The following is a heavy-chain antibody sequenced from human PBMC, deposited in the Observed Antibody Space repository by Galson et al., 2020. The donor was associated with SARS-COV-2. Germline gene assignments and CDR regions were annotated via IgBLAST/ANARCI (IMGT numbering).Heavy chain of an antibody. Sequence: GGSLRLSCVASGFTFSNYGMHWARQAPGKGLEWVAVISYDGSNKYYADSVKGRFTISRDNYKNTLNLQMNSLRAEDTAVYYCARDLYYDSSGFLGGFDNWGRGTLVTVSS. CDR1: GFTFSNYG. CDR3: ARDLYYDSSGFLGGFDN. CDR2: ISYDGSNK. D-gene: IGHD3-22*01. J-gene: IGHJ4*02. V-gene: IGHV3-30*03.